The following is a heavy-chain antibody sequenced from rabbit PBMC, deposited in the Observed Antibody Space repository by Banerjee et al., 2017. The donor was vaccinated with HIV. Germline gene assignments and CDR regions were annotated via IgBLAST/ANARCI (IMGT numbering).Heavy chain of an antibody. V-gene: IGHV1S40*01. CDR3: AINYAFDP. CDR2: IYTGDGST. Sequence: QSLEESGGDLVKPGASLTLTCTASGFSFSSNYWIYWVRQAPGKGLEWIARIYTGDGSTAYASWAEGRFIISKTSSTTVTLQMTSLTAADTATYFCAINYAFDPWGQGTLVIVS. J-gene: IGHJ2*01. CDR1: GFSFSSNYW.